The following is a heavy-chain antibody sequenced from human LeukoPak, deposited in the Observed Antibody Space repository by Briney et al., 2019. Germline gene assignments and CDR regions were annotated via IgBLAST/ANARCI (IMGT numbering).Heavy chain of an antibody. V-gene: IGHV1-24*01. CDR1: GYTLTELS. CDR3: ATRRYCGGDCYLPNWYFDL. CDR2: FDPEDGET. D-gene: IGHD2-21*02. Sequence: ASVKVSCKVSGYTLTELSMHWVRQAPGKGLEWMGGFDPEDGETIYAQKFQGRVTMTEDTSTDTAYMELSSLRSEDTAVYYCATRRYCGGDCYLPNWYFDLWGRGTLVTVSS. J-gene: IGHJ2*01.